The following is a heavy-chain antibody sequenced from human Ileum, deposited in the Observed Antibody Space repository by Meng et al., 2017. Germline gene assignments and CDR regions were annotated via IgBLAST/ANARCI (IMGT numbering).Heavy chain of an antibody. CDR2: LGAHDGDT. J-gene: IGHJ4*02. CDR1: DYTFTGYG. V-gene: IGHV1-18*01. CDR3: ARGTPGRSYSDY. D-gene: IGHD3-10*01. Sequence: QVQLVQSGAEVRKPGASVKLSCKASDYTFTGYGVSWVRQAPGQGLEWMAWLGAHDGDTSHAPKFQGRVTVSADRPTATAYMELRSLRSDDTAVYYCARGTPGRSYSDYWGQGTLVTVSS.